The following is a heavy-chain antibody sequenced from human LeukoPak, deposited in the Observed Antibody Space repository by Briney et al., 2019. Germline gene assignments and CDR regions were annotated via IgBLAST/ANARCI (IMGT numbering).Heavy chain of an antibody. D-gene: IGHD5-18*01. V-gene: IGHV4-30-2*01. CDR2: IYHSGST. CDR1: GGSISSGGYY. Sequence: SETLSLTCTVSGGSISSGGYYWTWIRQPPGRGLEWIGYIYHSGSTYYNPSLKSRVTISVDRSKNQFSLKLSSVTAADTAVYYCARALLQLPFDYWGQGTLVTVSS. CDR3: ARALLQLPFDY. J-gene: IGHJ4*02.